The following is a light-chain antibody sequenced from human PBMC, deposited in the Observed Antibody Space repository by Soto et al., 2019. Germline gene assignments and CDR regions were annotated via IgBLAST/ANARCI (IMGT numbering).Light chain of an antibody. V-gene: IGKV3-11*01. CDR2: DTS. CDR1: QSVDSY. Sequence: LTQSPAILSLSPGEKATLSCTASQSVDSYMAWYQQRPGQPPRLLIHDTSHRASGVPARFRGSGSGTDFTLTITSLEPEDFAGYFCQQRRDWVSFGPGTRV. CDR3: QQRRDWVS. J-gene: IGKJ3*01.